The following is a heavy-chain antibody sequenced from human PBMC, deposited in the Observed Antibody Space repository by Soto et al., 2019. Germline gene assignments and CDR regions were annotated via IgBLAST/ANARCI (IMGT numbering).Heavy chain of an antibody. D-gene: IGHD2-15*01. CDR1: GYTFTSYY. V-gene: IGHV1-46*03. J-gene: IGHJ4*02. CDR2: INPSGGST. Sequence: QVQLVQSGAEVKKPGASVKVSCKASGYTFTSYYMHWVRQAPGQGLESMGIINPSGGSTSYAQKFQGRVTMTRDTYTSTGYMELSSLRSEDTAVYYCARGAFEVVVAATPPPYFDYWGQGTLVTVSS. CDR3: ARGAFEVVVAATPPPYFDY.